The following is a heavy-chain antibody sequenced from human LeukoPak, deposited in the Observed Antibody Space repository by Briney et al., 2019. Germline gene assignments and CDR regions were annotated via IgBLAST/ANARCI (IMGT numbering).Heavy chain of an antibody. CDR3: ARGRRDYGSGRVAITRGVTNWFDP. D-gene: IGHD3-10*01. V-gene: IGHV4-34*01. Sequence: SETLSLTCAVYGGSFSGYYWSWIRQPPGKGLEWIGEINHSGSTNYNPSLKSRVTISVDTSKNQFSLKLSSVTAADTAVYYCARGRRDYGSGRVAITRGVTNWFDPWGQGTLVTVSS. J-gene: IGHJ5*02. CDR2: INHSGST. CDR1: GGSFSGYY.